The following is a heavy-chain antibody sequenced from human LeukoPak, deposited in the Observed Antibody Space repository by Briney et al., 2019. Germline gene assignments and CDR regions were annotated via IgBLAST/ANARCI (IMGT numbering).Heavy chain of an antibody. CDR2: IKSKTDGGTT. V-gene: IGHV3-15*01. CDR1: GFTFSNAW. CDR3: AKGRGGTPFDY. J-gene: IGHJ4*02. D-gene: IGHD1-7*01. Sequence: GGSLRLSCAASGFTFSNAWMSWVRQAPGKGLEWVGRIKSKTDGGTTDYAAPVKGRFTISRDDSKNTLYLQMNSLKTEDTAVYYCAKGRGGTPFDYWGQGTLVTVSS.